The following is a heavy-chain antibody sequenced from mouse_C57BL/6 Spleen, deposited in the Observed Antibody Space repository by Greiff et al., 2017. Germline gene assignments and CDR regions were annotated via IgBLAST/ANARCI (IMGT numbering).Heavy chain of an antibody. V-gene: IGHV1-63*01. CDR3: ARSNYVSRTAYFDY. J-gene: IGHJ2*01. CDR1: GYTFTNYW. Sequence: VQLQQSGAELVRPGTSVKMSCKASGYTFTNYWIGWAKQRPGHGLEWIGDIYPGGGYTNYNEKLKGKATLTADKASSTAYMQVSSLTSEDSAIYDFARSNYVSRTAYFDYWGQGTTLTVSS. CDR2: IYPGGGYT. D-gene: IGHD1-1*01.